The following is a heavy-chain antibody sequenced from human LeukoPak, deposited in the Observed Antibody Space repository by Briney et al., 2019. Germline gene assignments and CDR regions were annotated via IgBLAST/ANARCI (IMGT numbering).Heavy chain of an antibody. V-gene: IGHV4-34*01. CDR1: GGSFSGYY. D-gene: IGHD1-26*01. J-gene: IGHJ4*02. Sequence: SETLSLTCAVYGGSFSGYYWSWIRQPPGKGLEWIGEINHSGSTNYNPSLKSRVTISVDTSKNQFSLKLSSVTAADTAVYYCARGFGIVGATSFDYWGQGTPVTVSS. CDR3: ARGFGIVGATSFDY. CDR2: INHSGST.